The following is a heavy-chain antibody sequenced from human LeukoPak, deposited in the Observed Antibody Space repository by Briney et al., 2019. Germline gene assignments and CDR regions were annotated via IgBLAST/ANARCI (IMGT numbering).Heavy chain of an antibody. CDR3: ALSSGGLDFQH. D-gene: IGHD2-15*01. Sequence: ASVKVSCKASGYTLTVYYMHWVRQAPGQGPEWMGWINPNSGGTNYAQKFQGRVTMTRDTSISTAYMELSRLRSDDTAVYYCALSSGGLDFQHWGQGTLVTVSS. V-gene: IGHV1-2*02. CDR1: GYTLTVYY. CDR2: INPNSGGT. J-gene: IGHJ1*01.